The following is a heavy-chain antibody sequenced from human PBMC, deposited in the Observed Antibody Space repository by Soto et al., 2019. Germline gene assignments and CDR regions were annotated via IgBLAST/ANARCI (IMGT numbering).Heavy chain of an antibody. CDR2: MNAKSGDT. D-gene: IGHD3-16*01. Sequence: ASVKVYCKASGYAFSDFDISWLRQASGQGPEWMGWMNAKSGDTFFPQRFQGKFNMTWDTSLSTAYMEVGSLTSDDTAIYYCARGNPFNYAGFDVWGQGTTVTVSS. J-gene: IGHJ6*02. CDR3: ARGNPFNYAGFDV. V-gene: IGHV1-8*01. CDR1: GYAFSDFD.